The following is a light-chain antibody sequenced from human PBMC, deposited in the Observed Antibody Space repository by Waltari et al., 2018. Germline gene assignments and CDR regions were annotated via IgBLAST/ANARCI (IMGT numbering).Light chain of an antibody. Sequence: EIVLTQSPGTLSVSPGERATLSCRASQSVGRTLDWYQQKPGQAPRLLIYGASSRATGIPDRFSGSGSGTDFSLTSSRLESEDFAVYYCQHYVRLPVTFGQGTKVEIK. J-gene: IGKJ1*01. CDR1: QSVGRT. V-gene: IGKV3-20*01. CDR3: QHYVRLPVT. CDR2: GAS.